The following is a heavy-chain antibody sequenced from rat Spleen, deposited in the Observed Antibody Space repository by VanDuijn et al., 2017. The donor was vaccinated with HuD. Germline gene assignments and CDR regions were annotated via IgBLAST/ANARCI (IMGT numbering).Heavy chain of an antibody. Sequence: QVQLKESGPGLVQPSQTLSLTCTVSGFPLTNYHIHWIRQPPGKGLEWIAAISSGGSTYYNSAPKSRLSISRDTSKSQVFLKMNSLQTEDTAIYFCTSSGGPFDYWGQGVMVTVSS. V-gene: IGHV2S12*01. CDR1: GFPLTNYH. CDR3: TSSGGPFDY. J-gene: IGHJ2*01. CDR2: ISSGGST.